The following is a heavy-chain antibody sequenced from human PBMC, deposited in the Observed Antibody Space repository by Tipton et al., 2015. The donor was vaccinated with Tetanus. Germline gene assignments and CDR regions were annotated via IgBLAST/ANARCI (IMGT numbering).Heavy chain of an antibody. V-gene: IGHV4-39*02. CDR1: GGSISDKKYY. Sequence: TLSLTCTVPGGSISDKKYYWGWIRQSPGKGLEWIASIYFEGSTYYSPSLKSRLTIDVDTSQNVFSLKLTSVTAADTAVYFCARHLYGYWFDPWGQGALVTVSS. CDR3: ARHLYGYWFDP. D-gene: IGHD2/OR15-2a*01. CDR2: IYFEGST. J-gene: IGHJ5*02.